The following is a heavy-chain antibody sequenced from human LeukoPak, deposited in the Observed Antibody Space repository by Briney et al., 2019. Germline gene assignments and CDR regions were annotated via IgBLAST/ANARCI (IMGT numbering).Heavy chain of an antibody. V-gene: IGHV4-59*08. CDR2: IYYSGST. CDR3: ARHEPAYMVRGVMTLFDY. J-gene: IGHJ4*02. Sequence: SETLSLTCTVSGGPISSYYWSWIRQPPGKGLEWIGYIYYSGSTNYNPSLKSRVTISVDTSKNQFSLRLSSVTAADTAVYYCARHEPAYMVRGVMTLFDYRGQGTLVTVSS. CDR1: GGPISSYY. D-gene: IGHD3-10*01.